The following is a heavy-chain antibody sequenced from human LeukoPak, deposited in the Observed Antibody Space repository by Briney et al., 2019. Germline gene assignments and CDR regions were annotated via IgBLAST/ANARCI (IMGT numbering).Heavy chain of an antibody. CDR1: GGSISSGGYS. CDR2: IYHSGST. D-gene: IGHD3-22*01. Sequence: SETLSLTSAVSGGSISSGGYSWSWIRQPPGKGLEWIGYIYHSGSTYYNPSLKSRVTISVDRSKNQFSLKLSSVTAADTAVYYCARQNGYYYDSSGYTTWFDPWGQGTLVTVSS. V-gene: IGHV4-30-2*01. CDR3: ARQNGYYYDSSGYTTWFDP. J-gene: IGHJ5*02.